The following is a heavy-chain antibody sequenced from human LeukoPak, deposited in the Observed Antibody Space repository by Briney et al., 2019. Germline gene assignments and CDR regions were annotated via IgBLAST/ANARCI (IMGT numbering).Heavy chain of an antibody. J-gene: IGHJ4*02. D-gene: IGHD2-21*01. V-gene: IGHV3-9*01. Sequence: PGGSLRLSCAASGFTFDDYAMHWVRQAPGKGLEWVSVISWNSGSIGYADSVKGRFTISRDNAKNSLYLQMNSLRAEDTALYYCANVVYWGQGTLVTVSS. CDR1: GFTFDDYA. CDR3: ANVVY. CDR2: ISWNSGSI.